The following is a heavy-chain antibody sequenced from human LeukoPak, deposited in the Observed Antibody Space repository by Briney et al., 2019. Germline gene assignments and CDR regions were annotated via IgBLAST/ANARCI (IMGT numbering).Heavy chain of an antibody. CDR1: GFTFSSYA. CDR2: ISGSGGST. CDR3: AKINSGWYYFDY. Sequence: PGGSLRLSCAASGFTFSSYAMSWVRQAPGKGLEWVSAISGSGGSTYYADSVKGRFTISRDNSKNTLYLQMNSLGAEDTAVYYCAKINSGWYYFDYWGQGTLVTVSS. V-gene: IGHV3-23*01. D-gene: IGHD6-19*01. J-gene: IGHJ4*02.